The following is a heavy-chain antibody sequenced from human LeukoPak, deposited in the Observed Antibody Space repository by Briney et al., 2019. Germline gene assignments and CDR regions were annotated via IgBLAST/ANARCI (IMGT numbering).Heavy chain of an antibody. CDR1: GFTFSSYA. V-gene: IGHV3-23*01. Sequence: GGSLGLSCAASGFTFSSYAMSWVRQAPGKGLEWVSAISGSGGSTYYADSVKGRFTISRDNSRNTPYLQMNSLRAEDTAVYYCAKAPWYYYGSGSYLFGSPLDYWGQGTLVTVSS. J-gene: IGHJ4*02. D-gene: IGHD3-10*01. CDR3: AKAPWYYYGSGSYLFGSPLDY. CDR2: ISGSGGST.